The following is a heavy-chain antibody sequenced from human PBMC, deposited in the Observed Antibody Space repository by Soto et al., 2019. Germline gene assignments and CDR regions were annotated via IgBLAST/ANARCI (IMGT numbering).Heavy chain of an antibody. D-gene: IGHD3-22*01. J-gene: IGHJ6*02. CDR3: ARGSDSSGYYSNYYYYGMDV. V-gene: IGHV4-39*01. CDR2: IYYSGST. CDR1: GGSISSSSYY. Sequence: SETLSLTCTVSGGSISSSSYYWGWIRQPPGKGLEWIGSIYYSGSTYYDPSLKSRVTISVDTSKNQFSLKLSSVTAADTAVYYCARGSDSSGYYSNYYYYGMDVWGQGTTVTVSS.